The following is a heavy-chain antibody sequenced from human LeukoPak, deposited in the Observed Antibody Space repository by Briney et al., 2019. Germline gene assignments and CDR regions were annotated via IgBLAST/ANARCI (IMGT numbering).Heavy chain of an antibody. V-gene: IGHV3-23*01. CDR2: ISGSGAGT. J-gene: IGHJ4*02. CDR1: GFAFSGYA. CDR3: AKMVREFYTISYYFDY. D-gene: IGHD2-8*01. Sequence: GGSLRLSCAASGFAFSGYAMNWVRQAPGKGLEWVSGISGSGAGTYYADSVKGRFTISRDNSKNTLYLQMNSLRADDTAVYYCAKMVREFYTISYYFDYWGQGTLVTVSS.